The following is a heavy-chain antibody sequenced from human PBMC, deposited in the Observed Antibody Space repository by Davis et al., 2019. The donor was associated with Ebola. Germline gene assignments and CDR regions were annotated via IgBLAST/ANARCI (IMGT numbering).Heavy chain of an antibody. Sequence: SVKVSCKASGGTFSSYAISWVRQAPGQGLEWMGRIIPILGIANYAQKFQGRVTITADKSTSTAYMELSSLRSEDTAVYYCARVQGGAVAWFDPWGQGTLVTVSS. CDR3: ARVQGGAVAWFDP. CDR2: IIPILGIA. CDR1: GGTFSSYA. D-gene: IGHD6-19*01. V-gene: IGHV1-69*04. J-gene: IGHJ5*02.